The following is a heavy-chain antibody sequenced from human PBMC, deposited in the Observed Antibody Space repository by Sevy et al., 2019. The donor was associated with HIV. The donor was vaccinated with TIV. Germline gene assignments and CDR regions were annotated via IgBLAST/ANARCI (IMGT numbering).Heavy chain of an antibody. CDR1: GFTFSNYA. Sequence: GGSLRLSCGASGFTFSNYAMSWVRQAPGKGPEWVSGINNGGSTYYADSVKGGFTISRDNSKKMVFLQMNSLRAEDTAVYYCASGDTTMITDLDYWGQGALVTASS. V-gene: IGHV3-23*01. J-gene: IGHJ4*02. D-gene: IGHD5-18*01. CDR3: ASGDTTMITDLDY. CDR2: INNGGST.